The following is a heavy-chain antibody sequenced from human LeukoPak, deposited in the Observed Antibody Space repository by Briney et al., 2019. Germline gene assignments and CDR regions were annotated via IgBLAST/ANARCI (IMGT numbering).Heavy chain of an antibody. Sequence: PGGSLRLSCATSGFTFDDSGMAWVRQVPGKGLEWVSSISSSSSYIYYADSVKGRFTISRDNAKNSLYLQMNSLRAEDTAVYYCARTQRATYYYYYYMDVWGKGTTVTVSS. CDR2: ISSSSSYI. J-gene: IGHJ6*03. CDR3: ARTQRATYYYYYYMDV. D-gene: IGHD2-15*01. CDR1: GFTFDDSG. V-gene: IGHV3-21*01.